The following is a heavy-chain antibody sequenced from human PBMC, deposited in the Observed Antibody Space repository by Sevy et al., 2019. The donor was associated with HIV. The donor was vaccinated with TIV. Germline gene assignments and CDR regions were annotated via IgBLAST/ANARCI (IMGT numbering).Heavy chain of an antibody. CDR3: ARAYCSGGSCYSLAY. D-gene: IGHD2-15*01. Sequence: ASVKVSSQASGYTFTSYRIYWVRQAPGQGLEWMGWISPFNGDTNYALKLQGRVTMITDTSTNTAYMEMRSLRSDETAVYYCARAYCSGGSCYSLAYWGQGTLVTVSS. CDR1: GYTFTSYR. J-gene: IGHJ4*02. V-gene: IGHV1-18*01. CDR2: ISPFNGDT.